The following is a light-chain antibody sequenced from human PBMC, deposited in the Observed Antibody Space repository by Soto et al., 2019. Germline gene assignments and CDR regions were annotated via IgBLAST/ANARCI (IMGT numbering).Light chain of an antibody. V-gene: IGKV3-20*01. Sequence: NRSVSPGARATLACRGSQSVSSSYLAWYQQKPGQAPRLIIYGASSRATGIPDRFIGRGSGTACNLTISCLQAEDFIGDCCEVSACLLHRFGDGGKL. CDR3: EVSACLLHR. CDR1: QSVSSSY. CDR2: GAS. J-gene: IGKJ2*03.